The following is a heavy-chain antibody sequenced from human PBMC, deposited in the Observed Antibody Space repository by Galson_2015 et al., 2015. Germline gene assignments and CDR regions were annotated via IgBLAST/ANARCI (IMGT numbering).Heavy chain of an antibody. CDR2: ISGSGGST. J-gene: IGHJ6*03. D-gene: IGHD2-15*01. CDR3: ARERGARDIAPYYYYYYMDV. CDR1: GFTFSSYA. Sequence: SLRLSCAASGFTFSSYAMSWVRQAPGKGLEWVSAISGSGGSTYYADSVKGRFTISRDNSKNTLYLQMNSLRAEDTAVYYCARERGARDIAPYYYYYYMDVWGKGTTVTVSS. V-gene: IGHV3-23*01.